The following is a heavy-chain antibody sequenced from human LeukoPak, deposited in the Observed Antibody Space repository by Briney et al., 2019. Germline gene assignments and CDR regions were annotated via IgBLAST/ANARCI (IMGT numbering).Heavy chain of an antibody. D-gene: IGHD6-13*01. V-gene: IGHV5-51*01. CDR2: IYPADSET. CDR3: ARQSSSLFDY. Sequence: GESLKISCKASGYDFSTYWIGWVRQMPGKGLEWMGTIYPADSETRYSPSFQGQVTISADKSISTAYLQWSSLKASDTAMYYCARQSSSLFDYWGQGTLVTVSS. CDR1: GYDFSTYW. J-gene: IGHJ4*02.